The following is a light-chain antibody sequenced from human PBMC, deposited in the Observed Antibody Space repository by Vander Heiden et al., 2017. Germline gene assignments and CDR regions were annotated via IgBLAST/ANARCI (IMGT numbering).Light chain of an antibody. V-gene: IGLV2-14*01. CDR3: TSYTSSISYV. J-gene: IGLJ1*01. CDR2: EVS. Sequence: QSALTQPASVSGSPGQSITISCTGTSSDVGGYNYVSWNQQHPGKAPKLMNYEVSNRPSGVSNRFSGSKSGNTASLTISGLQAEDEADYYCTSYTSSISYVFGTGTKVTVL. CDR1: SSDVGGYNY.